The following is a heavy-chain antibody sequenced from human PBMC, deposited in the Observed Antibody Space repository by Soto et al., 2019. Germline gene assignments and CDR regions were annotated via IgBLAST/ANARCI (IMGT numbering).Heavy chain of an antibody. CDR1: GGSFSGYY. D-gene: IGHD3-10*01. CDR3: ARGRGDGYNQNWYFDL. J-gene: IGHJ2*01. CDR2: INNGGSS. V-gene: IGHV4-34*01. Sequence: KTSETLSLTCAVYGGSFSGYYWSWIRQPPGKGLEWIGEINNGGSSNYNPSLKSRGSMSVGTSNNQFSLKLTSVTAADTAVYYCARGRGDGYNQNWYFDLWGRGTLVTVPQ.